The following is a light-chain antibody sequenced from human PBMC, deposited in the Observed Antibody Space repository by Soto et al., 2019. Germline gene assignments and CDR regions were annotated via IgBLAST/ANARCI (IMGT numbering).Light chain of an antibody. CDR3: SSFTSSSSYV. CDR2: DVS. V-gene: IGLV2-14*03. Sequence: QSALAQPASVSGSPGQSITISCTGTSSDVGSYNSVSWYQQYPGKAPTLMIHDVSNRPSGVSNRFSGSKSGNTASLTISGLQAEDEADYYCSSFTSSSSYVFGSGTKLNVL. J-gene: IGLJ1*01. CDR1: SSDVGSYNS.